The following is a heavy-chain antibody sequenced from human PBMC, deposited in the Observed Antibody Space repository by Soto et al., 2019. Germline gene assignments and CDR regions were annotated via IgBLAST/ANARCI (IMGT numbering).Heavy chain of an antibody. CDR3: ARDRDYFDSSGYGY. J-gene: IGHJ4*02. CDR2: IYYTGST. V-gene: IGHV4-59*01. CDR1: GGSISSYY. Sequence: SETLSLTCTVSGGSISSYYWSWTRQPPGKGLEWIGYIYYTGSTNYNPSLKSRVTISVDTPKNKFSLKLNSVTAADTAVYYCARDRDYFDSSGYGYWGQGILVTVSS. D-gene: IGHD3-22*01.